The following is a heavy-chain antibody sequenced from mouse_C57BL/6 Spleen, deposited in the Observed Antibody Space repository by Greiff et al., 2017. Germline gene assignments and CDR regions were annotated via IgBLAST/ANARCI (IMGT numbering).Heavy chain of an antibody. CDR1: GYSFTDYN. Sequence: VQLQQSGPELVKPGASVKISCKASGYSFTDYNMNWVKQSNGKSLEWIGVINPNYGTTSYNQKFKGKATLTVDQSSSTAYMQLNSLASEDSAVYYCAEYYYGSSSYYFDYWGQGTTLTVSS. CDR3: AEYYYGSSSYYFDY. V-gene: IGHV1-39*01. D-gene: IGHD1-1*01. J-gene: IGHJ2*01. CDR2: INPNYGTT.